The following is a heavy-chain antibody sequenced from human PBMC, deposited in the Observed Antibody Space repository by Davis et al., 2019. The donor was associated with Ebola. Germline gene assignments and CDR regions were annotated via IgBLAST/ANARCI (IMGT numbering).Heavy chain of an antibody. CDR1: GGTFSSYA. V-gene: IGHV1-69*13. CDR2: IIPIFGTA. CDR3: ARVGCGGDCFQGGFDY. D-gene: IGHD2-21*01. J-gene: IGHJ4*02. Sequence: SVKVSCKASGGTFSSYAISWVRQAPGQGLEWMGGIIPIFGTANYAQKFQGRVTITADESTSTAYMELSSLRSEDTAVYYCARVGCGGDCFQGGFDYWGQGTLVTVSS.